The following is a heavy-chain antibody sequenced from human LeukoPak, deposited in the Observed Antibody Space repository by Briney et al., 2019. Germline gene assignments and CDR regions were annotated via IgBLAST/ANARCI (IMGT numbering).Heavy chain of an antibody. Sequence: SETLSLTCTVSGGSISSGDYYWSWIRQPPGKGLEWIGYIYDSGSTYYNPSLKSRVTISLDRSKNQFSLKLSSVTAADTAVYYCARYGGSGTYFFDYWGRGTLVTVSS. J-gene: IGHJ4*02. D-gene: IGHD3-10*01. CDR2: IYDSGST. CDR1: GGSISSGDYY. CDR3: ARYGGSGTYFFDY. V-gene: IGHV4-30-2*01.